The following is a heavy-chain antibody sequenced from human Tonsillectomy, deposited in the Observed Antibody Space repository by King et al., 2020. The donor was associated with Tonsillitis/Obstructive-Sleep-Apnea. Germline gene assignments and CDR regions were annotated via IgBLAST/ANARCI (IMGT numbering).Heavy chain of an antibody. V-gene: IGHV3-11*01. Sequence: VQLVESGGGLVKPGGSLRLSCAASGFTFSAYYMSCIRQAPGKGLEWVSYISSSGSTIYYADSVKGRFTISRDNAKNSLYLQMNRLRAEDTAVYYCARDRDSGGNFLDYWGQGTLVTVSS. CDR2: ISSSGSTI. J-gene: IGHJ4*02. D-gene: IGHD4-23*01. CDR1: GFTFSAYY. CDR3: ARDRDSGGNFLDY.